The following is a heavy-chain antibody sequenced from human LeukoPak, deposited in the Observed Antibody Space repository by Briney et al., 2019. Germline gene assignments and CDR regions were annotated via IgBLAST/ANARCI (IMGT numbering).Heavy chain of an antibody. J-gene: IGHJ3*02. CDR2: INPNSGGT. Sequence: GASVKVSCKASGYTFTGYYMHWVRQAPGQGLEWMGWINPNSGGTNYAQKFQGRVTMTRDTSISTTYMELSRLRSDDTAVYYCARAIAGYSSSWLDGAFDIWGQGTMVTVSS. CDR3: ARAIAGYSSSWLDGAFDI. D-gene: IGHD6-13*01. CDR1: GYTFTGYY. V-gene: IGHV1-2*02.